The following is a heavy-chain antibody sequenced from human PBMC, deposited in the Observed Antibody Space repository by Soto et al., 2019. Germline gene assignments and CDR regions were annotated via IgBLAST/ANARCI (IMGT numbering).Heavy chain of an antibody. J-gene: IGHJ5*02. CDR1: GYTLTELS. CDR2: FDPEDGET. Sequence: ASVKVSCKVSGYTLTELSMHWVRQAPGKGLEWMGGFDPEDGETIYAQKFQGRVTMTEDTSTDTAYMELSSLRSEDTAVYYCATVISSIAARYPPFDPWGQGTLVTVSS. V-gene: IGHV1-24*01. D-gene: IGHD6-6*01. CDR3: ATVISSIAARYPPFDP.